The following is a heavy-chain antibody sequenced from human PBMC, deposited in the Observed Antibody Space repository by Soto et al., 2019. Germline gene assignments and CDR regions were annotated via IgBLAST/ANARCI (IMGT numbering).Heavy chain of an antibody. J-gene: IGHJ4*02. Sequence: QVQLVESGGGVVQPGRSLRLSCAASGFTFSSYGMHWVRQAPGKGLEWVAVISYDGSNKYYADSVKGRFTISRDNSKNTRYLQRNSRRAEDTAVYYCATLGAQWHGFDYWGQGTLVTVSS. D-gene: IGHD6-19*01. CDR2: ISYDGSNK. CDR3: ATLGAQWHGFDY. V-gene: IGHV3-30*03. CDR1: GFTFSSYG.